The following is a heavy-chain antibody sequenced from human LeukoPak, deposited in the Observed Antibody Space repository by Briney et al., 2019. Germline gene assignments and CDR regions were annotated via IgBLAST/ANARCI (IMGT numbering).Heavy chain of an antibody. Sequence: PSETLSLTCAVYGGSFSGYYWSWIRQPPGKGLEWIGEINHSGSTNYNPSLKSRVTISVDTSKNQFSLKLSSVTAADTAVYYCARDMRLREYYYGSGSARPFYYYYGMDVWGQGTTVTVSS. CDR3: ARDMRLREYYYGSGSARPFYYYYGMDV. CDR1: GGSFSGYY. V-gene: IGHV4-34*01. D-gene: IGHD3-10*01. CDR2: INHSGST. J-gene: IGHJ6*02.